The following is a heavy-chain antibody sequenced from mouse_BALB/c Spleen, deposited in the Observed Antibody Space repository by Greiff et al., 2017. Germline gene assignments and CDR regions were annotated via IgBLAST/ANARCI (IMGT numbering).Heavy chain of an antibody. D-gene: IGHD2-10*02. CDR2: INSNGGST. CDR1: GFTFSSYG. Sequence: EVKLMESGGGLVQPGGSLKLSCAASGFTFSSYGMSWVRQTPDKRLELVATINSNGGSTYYPDSVKGRFTISRDNAKNTLYLQMSSLKSEDTAMYYCARGGYGNYWGQGTTLTVSS. CDR3: ARGGYGNY. J-gene: IGHJ2*01. V-gene: IGHV5-6-3*01.